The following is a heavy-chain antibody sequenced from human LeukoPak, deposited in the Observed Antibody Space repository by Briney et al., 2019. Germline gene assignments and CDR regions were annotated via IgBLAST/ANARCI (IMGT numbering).Heavy chain of an antibody. Sequence: GGSLRLSCAASGFTFSSYGMHWVRQAPGKGLVWVSRINSDGSSTSYADSVKGRFTISRDNAKNTLYLQMNSLRAEDTAVYYCEREVAVAGTLVDYWGQGTLVTVSS. D-gene: IGHD6-19*01. CDR3: EREVAVAGTLVDY. V-gene: IGHV3-74*01. CDR2: INSDGSST. J-gene: IGHJ4*02. CDR1: GFTFSSYG.